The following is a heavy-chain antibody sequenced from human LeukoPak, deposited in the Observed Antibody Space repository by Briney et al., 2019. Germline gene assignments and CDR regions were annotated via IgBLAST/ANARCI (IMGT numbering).Heavy chain of an antibody. D-gene: IGHD3-10*01. CDR2: ISGSGGST. Sequence: GGSLRLSCAASGFTFSSYAMSWVRQAPGKGLEWVSAISGSGGSTYYADSVKGRFTISRDNSKNTLYLQMNSLRAEDTAVYYCAKDTHYYGSGSYYTYDPDYWGQGTLVTVSS. J-gene: IGHJ4*02. V-gene: IGHV3-23*01. CDR1: GFTFSSYA. CDR3: AKDTHYYGSGSYYTYDPDY.